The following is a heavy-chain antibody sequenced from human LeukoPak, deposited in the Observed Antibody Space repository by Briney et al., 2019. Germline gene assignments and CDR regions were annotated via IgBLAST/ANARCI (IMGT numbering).Heavy chain of an antibody. Sequence: GGSLRLSCATSGFTFSSYNMNWVRQAPGRGLEWVSSISSSSSYIYYADSVKGRFTISRDSAKNSLYLQMNSLRAEDTAVYYCARGTYDNSGLVDYWGQGTLVTVSS. CDR3: ARGTYDNSGLVDY. CDR1: GFTFSSYN. V-gene: IGHV3-21*04. D-gene: IGHD3-22*01. J-gene: IGHJ4*02. CDR2: ISSSSSYI.